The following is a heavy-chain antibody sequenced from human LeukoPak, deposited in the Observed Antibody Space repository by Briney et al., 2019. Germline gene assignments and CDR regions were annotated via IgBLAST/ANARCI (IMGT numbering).Heavy chain of an antibody. CDR2: ISAYNGNT. D-gene: IGHD3-10*01. V-gene: IGHV1-18*01. Sequence: ASVKVSCTASGYTFTSYGISWVRQAPGQGLEWMGWISAYNGNTNYAQKLQGRVTMTTDTSTSTAYMELRSLRSDDTAVYYCARDTRSYGSGSYYPIDYWGQGTLSPSPQ. J-gene: IGHJ4*02. CDR3: ARDTRSYGSGSYYPIDY. CDR1: GYTFTSYG.